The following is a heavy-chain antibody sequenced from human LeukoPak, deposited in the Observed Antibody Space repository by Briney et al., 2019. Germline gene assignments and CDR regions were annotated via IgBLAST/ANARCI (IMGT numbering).Heavy chain of an antibody. CDR3: ARLCLRFLYYYGMDV. CDR2: INPNSGGT. J-gene: IGHJ6*02. V-gene: IGHV1-2*02. D-gene: IGHD3-3*01. Sequence: ASVKVSCKASGYTFTGYYMHWVRQAPGQGLEWMGWINPNSGGTNYAQKFQGRVTMTRDTSISTAYMELSRLRSDDTAVYYCARLCLRFLYYYGMDVWGQGTTVTVSS. CDR1: GYTFTGYY.